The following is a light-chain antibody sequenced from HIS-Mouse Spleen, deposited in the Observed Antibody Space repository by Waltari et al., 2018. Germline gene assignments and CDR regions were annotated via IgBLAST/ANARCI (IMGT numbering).Light chain of an antibody. V-gene: IGLV1-47*01. Sequence: QSVLTQPPSASGTPGQRVTISCSGSSSNIGSNYVYWYQQLPGTAPKLLIYRTNQRPSVVPDRFSGSKSGTSASLAISGLRSEDEADYYCAAWDDRLSGPVFGGGTKLTVL. CDR1: SSNIGSNY. J-gene: IGLJ3*02. CDR2: RTN. CDR3: AAWDDRLSGPV.